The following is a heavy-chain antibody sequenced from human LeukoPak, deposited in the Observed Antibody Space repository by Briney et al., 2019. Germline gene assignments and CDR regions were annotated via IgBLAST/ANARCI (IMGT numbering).Heavy chain of an antibody. J-gene: IGHJ4*02. D-gene: IGHD3-3*01. Sequence: GGSLRLSCAASGSSFSGSAMHWVRQASGKGLEWVGRIRSKANSYATAYAASVKGRFTISKDDSKNTAYLQMNSLKTEDTAVYYCATYDFWSGYPFDYWGQGTLVTVSS. CDR2: IRSKANSYAT. CDR3: ATYDFWSGYPFDY. CDR1: GSSFSGSA. V-gene: IGHV3-73*01.